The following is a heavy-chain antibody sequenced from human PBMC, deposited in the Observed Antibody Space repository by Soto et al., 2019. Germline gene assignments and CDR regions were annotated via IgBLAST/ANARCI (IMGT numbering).Heavy chain of an antibody. Sequence: PGGSLRLSCASSGFTFSSYAMNWVRQAPGKGLEWVSVISGSDGSTYYADSVKGRFTISRDNSKNTLNLQMNSLRAEDTAVYYCARRSSSWHFDYWGQGTLVPVSS. V-gene: IGHV3-23*01. J-gene: IGHJ4*02. CDR1: GFTFSSYA. CDR2: ISGSDGST. D-gene: IGHD6-13*01. CDR3: ARRSSSWHFDY.